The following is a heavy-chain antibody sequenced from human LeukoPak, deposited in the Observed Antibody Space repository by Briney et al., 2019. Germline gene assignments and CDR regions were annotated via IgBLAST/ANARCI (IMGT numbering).Heavy chain of an antibody. CDR2: ISSSSSYI. CDR1: GFTFSSYS. J-gene: IGHJ4*02. Sequence: PGGSLRLSCAASGFTFSSYSMNWVRQAPGKGLEWVSSISSSSSYIYYADSVKGRFTISRDNAKNSLYLQMNSLRAEDTAVYYCARDGVNSGSYYRATDYWGQGTLVTVSS. CDR3: ARDGVNSGSYYRATDY. D-gene: IGHD1-26*01. V-gene: IGHV3-21*01.